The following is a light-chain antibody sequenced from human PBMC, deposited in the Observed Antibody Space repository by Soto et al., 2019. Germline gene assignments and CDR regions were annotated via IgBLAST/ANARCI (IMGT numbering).Light chain of an antibody. CDR2: KAS. CDR3: QQYSSFST. V-gene: IGKV1-5*03. J-gene: IGKJ1*01. CDR1: QSIRSW. Sequence: DIQMTQSPSTLYASVGDRVTIACRASQSIRSWLDWYQQKPGKAPKLLIYKASNLDSGVPSRFSGSGSGTDFTLTISSLQPDDFATYYCQQYSSFSTFGQGTKVEIK.